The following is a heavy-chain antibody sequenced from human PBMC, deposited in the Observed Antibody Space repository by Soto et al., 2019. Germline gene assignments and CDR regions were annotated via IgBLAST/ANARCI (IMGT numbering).Heavy chain of an antibody. CDR2: IGVRGGST. J-gene: IGHJ4*02. CDR1: GFTFSNSA. CDR3: SKDTGRGGSSVFDS. V-gene: IGHV3-23*01. D-gene: IGHD2-15*01. Sequence: EVQLLESGGGLVQPGGSLRLSCAASGFTFSNSAMSWVRQAPVKGLEWVSAIGVRGGSTYYADSVTGRFTITRDDSKNTLYLKMSTLRAEDTARYYFSKDTGRGGSSVFDSWGQGTLVTVSS.